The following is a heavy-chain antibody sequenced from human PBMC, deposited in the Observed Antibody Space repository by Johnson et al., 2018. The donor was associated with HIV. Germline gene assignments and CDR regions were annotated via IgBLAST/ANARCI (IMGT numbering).Heavy chain of an antibody. CDR3: AKAVGGYAFDI. CDR2: IRYDGSNN. D-gene: IGHD1-26*01. CDR1: GFTFSSYA. J-gene: IGHJ3*02. V-gene: IGHV3-30*02. Sequence: QVQLVESGGGVVQPGGSLRLSCAASGFTFSSYAMHWVRQAPGKGLEWVAFIRYDGSNNYYADSVKGRFTISRDNSKNTLYLQMDSLRVEDTAVYYCAKAVGGYAFDIWGQGTMVTVSS.